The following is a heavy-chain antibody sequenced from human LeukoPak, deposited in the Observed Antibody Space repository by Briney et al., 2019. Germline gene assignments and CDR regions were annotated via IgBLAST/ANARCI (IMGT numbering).Heavy chain of an antibody. CDR1: GFTFTRSA. D-gene: IGHD3-22*01. CDR3: AADPDYYYDTPAFAY. V-gene: IGHV1-58*02. CDR2: IVVGSGNA. J-gene: IGHJ4*02. Sequence: SVRVSCKASGFTFTRSAIQWVRQAREQRLEWIGRIVVGSGNANYAQKFQERVTITRDMSTSTAYMELSSLRTEDTAVYYCAADPDYYYDTPAFAYWGQGTLVTVSS.